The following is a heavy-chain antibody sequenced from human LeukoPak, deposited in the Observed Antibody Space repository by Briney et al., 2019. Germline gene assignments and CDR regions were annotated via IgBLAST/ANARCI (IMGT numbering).Heavy chain of an antibody. CDR2: IYHSGST. D-gene: IGHD2-15*01. J-gene: IGHJ5*02. Sequence: SETLSLTCTVSGGSISSFYWSWIRQPPGKGLEWIGYIYHSGSTYYNPSLKSRVTISVDRSKNQFSLKLSSVTAADTAVYYCARHASGGYCSGGSCKNWFDPWGQGTLVTVSS. V-gene: IGHV4-59*08. CDR3: ARHASGGYCSGGSCKNWFDP. CDR1: GGSISSFY.